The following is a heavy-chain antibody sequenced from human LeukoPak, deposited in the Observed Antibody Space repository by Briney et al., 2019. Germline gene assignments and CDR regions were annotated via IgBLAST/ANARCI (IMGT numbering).Heavy chain of an antibody. J-gene: IGHJ3*02. CDR2: ISYDGSNK. CDR3: AREDCSGGSCYLGGAFDI. Sequence: GGSLRLSCAASGFTFSSYAMHWVRQAPGKGLEWVAVISYDGSNKYYADSVKGRFTISRDNFKNTLYLQMNSLRAEDTAVYYCAREDCSGGSCYLGGAFDIWGQGTMVTVSS. V-gene: IGHV3-30-3*01. D-gene: IGHD2-15*01. CDR1: GFTFSSYA.